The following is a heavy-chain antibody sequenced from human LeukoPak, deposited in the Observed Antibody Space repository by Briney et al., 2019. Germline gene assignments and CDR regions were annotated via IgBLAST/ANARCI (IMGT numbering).Heavy chain of an antibody. Sequence: SETLSLTCTVSGGSISSSSYYWGWIRQPPGKGLEWIGSIYYSGSTYYNPSLKSRVTLSVDTSKNQFSLKLSSVTAADTAVYYCARPEAGITIFGVVSYWGQGTLVTVSS. V-gene: IGHV4-39*01. CDR1: GGSISSSSYY. CDR3: ARPEAGITIFGVVSY. CDR2: IYYSGST. D-gene: IGHD3-3*01. J-gene: IGHJ4*02.